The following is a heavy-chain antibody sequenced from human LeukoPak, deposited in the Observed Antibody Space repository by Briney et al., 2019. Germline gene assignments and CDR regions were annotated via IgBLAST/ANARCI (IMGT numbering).Heavy chain of an antibody. V-gene: IGHV4-4*07. CDR2: IYSSGST. CDR1: GGSITGYC. CDR3: ARDLYGYASDWHGGYYFDY. D-gene: IGHD2-2*01. Sequence: SETLSPTCTVSGGSITGYCWSWIRQPAGKGLEWIGRIYSSGSTNYNPSLKSRVTISVDRSKNQFSLKLDSVTAADTALYHCARDLYGYASDWHGGYYFDYWGQGTLVTVSS. J-gene: IGHJ4*02.